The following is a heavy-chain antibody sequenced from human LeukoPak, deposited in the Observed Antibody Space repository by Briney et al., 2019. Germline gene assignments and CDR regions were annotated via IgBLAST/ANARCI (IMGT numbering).Heavy chain of an antibody. CDR2: ITSGDFV. V-gene: IGHV3-21*01. CDR3: ARGGFNMVRGVIIPSNSYYYYMDI. J-gene: IGHJ6*03. CDR1: GFTFSAYS. Sequence: GGSLRLSCAVSGFTFSAYSMNWVRQAPGKGLEWVSSITSGDFVYFADSLKGRFTISRDNAKSSLYLQMNSLRAEDTAVYYCARGGFNMVRGVIIPSNSYYYYMDIWGKGTMVTVSS. D-gene: IGHD3-10*01.